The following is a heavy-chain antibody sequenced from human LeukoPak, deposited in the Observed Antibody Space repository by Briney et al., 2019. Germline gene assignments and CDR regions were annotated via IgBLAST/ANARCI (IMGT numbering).Heavy chain of an antibody. CDR3: ARARYNTIFGVVTLYYFDY. D-gene: IGHD3-3*01. Sequence: SETLSLTCTVSGGSISSSSYYWGWIRQPPGKGLEWIGSIYYSGSTYYNPSLKSRVTISVDTSKNQFSLKLSSVTAADTAVYYCARARYNTIFGVVTLYYFDYWGQGTLVTVSS. J-gene: IGHJ4*02. CDR1: GGSISSSSYY. V-gene: IGHV4-39*07. CDR2: IYYSGST.